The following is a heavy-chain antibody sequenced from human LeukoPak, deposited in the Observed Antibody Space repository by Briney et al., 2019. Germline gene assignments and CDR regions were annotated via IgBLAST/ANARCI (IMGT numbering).Heavy chain of an antibody. CDR1: GFTFSSYA. J-gene: IGHJ4*02. CDR3: AKGPHYYDSSGYYLYY. V-gene: IGHV3-30*04. Sequence: GGSLRLSCAASGFTFSSYAMHWVRQAPGKGLEWVAVISYDGSNKYYADSVKGRFTISRDNSKNTLYLQMNSLRAEDTAVYYCAKGPHYYDSSGYYLYYWGQGTLVTVSS. D-gene: IGHD3-22*01. CDR2: ISYDGSNK.